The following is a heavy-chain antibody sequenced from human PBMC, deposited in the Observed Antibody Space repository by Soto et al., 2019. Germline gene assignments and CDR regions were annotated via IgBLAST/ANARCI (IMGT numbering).Heavy chain of an antibody. D-gene: IGHD1-26*01. V-gene: IGHV4-34*01. J-gene: IGHJ4*02. CDR3: ARGSWYGGLRG. CDR1: GGSFSGYY. Sequence: SETLSLTCAVYGGSFSGYYWSWIRQPPGKGLEWIGETNHSGSTNYNPSLKSRVTISVDTSKNQFSLKLSSVTAADTAVYYCARGSWYGGLRGWGQGTLVTVSS. CDR2: TNHSGST.